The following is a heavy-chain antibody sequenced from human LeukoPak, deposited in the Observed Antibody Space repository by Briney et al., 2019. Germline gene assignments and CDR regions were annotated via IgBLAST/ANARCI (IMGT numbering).Heavy chain of an antibody. V-gene: IGHV3-21*01. CDR2: ISSSSSYI. J-gene: IGHJ6*02. D-gene: IGHD3-10*01. CDR3: ARAPPWTYGSGSYGFYGYYYYGMDV. Sequence: GGSLRLSCAASGFTFSSYSMNWVRRAPGRGLEWVSSISSSSSYIYYADSVKGRFTISRDNAKNSLYLQMNSLRAEDTAVYYCARAPPWTYGSGSYGFYGYYYYGMDVWGQGTTVTVSS. CDR1: GFTFSSYS.